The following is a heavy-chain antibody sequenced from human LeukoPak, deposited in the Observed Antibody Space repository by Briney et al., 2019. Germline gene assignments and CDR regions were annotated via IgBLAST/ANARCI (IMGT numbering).Heavy chain of an antibody. D-gene: IGHD3-22*01. Sequence: GASVKVSCKASGYTFTSYYMHWVRQAPGQGLEWMGWINPNSGGTNYAQKFQGRVTMTRDTSISTAYMELSRLRSDDTAVYYCARLRITMSGAFDIWGQGTMVTVSS. CDR3: ARLRITMSGAFDI. J-gene: IGHJ3*02. CDR1: GYTFTSYY. CDR2: INPNSGGT. V-gene: IGHV1-2*02.